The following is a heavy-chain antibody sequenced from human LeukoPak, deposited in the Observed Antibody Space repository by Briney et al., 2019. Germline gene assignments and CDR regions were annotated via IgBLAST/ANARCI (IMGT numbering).Heavy chain of an antibody. CDR2: ISAYNGNT. CDR3: ARDTGDSSGYGPDAFDI. CDR1: GYTFTSYG. V-gene: IGHV1-18*01. J-gene: IGHJ3*02. Sequence: ASVKVSCKASGYTFTSYGISWVRQAPGQGLEWMGWISAYNGNTNNAQKLQGRVTMTTDTSTSTAYMEVRSLRSADAAVYYCARDTGDSSGYGPDAFDIWGQGTMVTVSS. D-gene: IGHD3-22*01.